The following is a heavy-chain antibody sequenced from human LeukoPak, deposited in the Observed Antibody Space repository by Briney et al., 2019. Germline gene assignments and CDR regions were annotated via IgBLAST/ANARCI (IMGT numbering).Heavy chain of an antibody. Sequence: PGGSLRLSCAASGFTFDDYAMHWVRQAPGKGLEWVSGISWNSGSIGYADSVKGRFTISRDNAKNSLYLQMNSLRAEDTAVYYCARVWGIAVAGREQDYWGQGTLVTVSS. CDR1: GFTFDDYA. CDR3: ARVWGIAVAGREQDY. CDR2: ISWNSGSI. V-gene: IGHV3-9*01. D-gene: IGHD6-19*01. J-gene: IGHJ4*02.